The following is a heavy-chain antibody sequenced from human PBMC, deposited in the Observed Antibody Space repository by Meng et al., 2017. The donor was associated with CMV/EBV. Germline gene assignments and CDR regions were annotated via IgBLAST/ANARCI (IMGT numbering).Heavy chain of an antibody. V-gene: IGHV3-21*01. CDR1: GFTFSSYS. CDR3: ALPLYDFWSRYGDYYYYGMDV. J-gene: IGHJ6*02. D-gene: IGHD3-3*01. Sequence: GGSLRLSCAASGFTFSSYSMNWVRQAPGKGLEWVSSISSSSYIYYADSVKGRFTISRDNAKNSLYLQMNSLRAEDTAVYYCALPLYDFWSRYGDYYYYGMDVWGQGTTVTVSS. CDR2: ISSSSYI.